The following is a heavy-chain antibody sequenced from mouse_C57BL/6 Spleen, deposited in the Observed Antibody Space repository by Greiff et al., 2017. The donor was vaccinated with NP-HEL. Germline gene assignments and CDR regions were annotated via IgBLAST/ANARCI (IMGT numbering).Heavy chain of an antibody. CDR1: GYTFTSYT. D-gene: IGHD2-3*01. CDR3: ARSYDGLFDY. CDR2: INPSSGYT. J-gene: IGHJ2*01. V-gene: IGHV1-4*01. Sequence: QVQLQQSGAELARPGASVKMSCKASGYTFTSYTMHWVKQRPGQGLEWIGYINPSSGYTKYNQKFKDKATLTADKSASTAYMQLSSLTSEDSAVYYCARSYDGLFDYWGQGTTLTVSS.